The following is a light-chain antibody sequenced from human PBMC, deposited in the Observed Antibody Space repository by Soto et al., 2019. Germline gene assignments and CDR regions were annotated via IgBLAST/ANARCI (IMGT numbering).Light chain of an antibody. CDR3: QYYGSSPST. V-gene: IGKV3-20*01. CDR2: GAS. Sequence: EIVLTQSPGTLSLSPGERATLSCRASQSVSSSYLGWYQQKPGQAPRLLIYGASTRATGIPDRFSDSGSGTDFTLTISRLEPEDFAVYYCQYYGSSPSTFGPGTKVDIK. CDR1: QSVSSSY. J-gene: IGKJ3*01.